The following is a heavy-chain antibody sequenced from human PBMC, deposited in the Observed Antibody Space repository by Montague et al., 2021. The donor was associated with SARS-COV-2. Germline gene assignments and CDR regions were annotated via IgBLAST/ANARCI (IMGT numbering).Heavy chain of an antibody. CDR1: GFTFSDYW. Sequence: SLRLSCAASGFTFSDYWMSWVRQAPGQGLEWVANMKLDGSAVYYVDSVKGRFTISRDNVKNSLYLQMNTLRAEDTAVYYCARATLYMGVWGKGTTVTVSS. CDR2: MKLDGSAV. CDR3: ARATLYMGV. V-gene: IGHV3-7*01. J-gene: IGHJ6*03.